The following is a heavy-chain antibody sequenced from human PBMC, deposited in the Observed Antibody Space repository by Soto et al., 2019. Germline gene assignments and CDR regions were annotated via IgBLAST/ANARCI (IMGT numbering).Heavy chain of an antibody. D-gene: IGHD3-3*01. CDR1: GFTFSNYA. CDR2: ISSGSSFI. Sequence: EVQLVESGGALVKPGGPLRLSCAASGFTFSNYAMNWVRQAPGKGLEWVSSISSGSSFISYADSVKGRFTISRDNANKSLYAEINSLRAEDTAVYYCAREGVPNYDYWSGDASDFWGHGTMVTVSS. V-gene: IGHV3-21*01. J-gene: IGHJ3*01. CDR3: AREGVPNYDYWSGDASDF.